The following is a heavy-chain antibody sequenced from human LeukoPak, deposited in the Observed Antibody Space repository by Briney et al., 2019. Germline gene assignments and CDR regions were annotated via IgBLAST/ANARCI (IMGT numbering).Heavy chain of an antibody. Sequence: PGGFLRLSCAASGFTLSNYWMHWVRQAPGKGLVWVSRINADGSSASYADSVKGRFTISRGNAKNTLYLQMNSLRAEDTAMYYCARDYGRSRDYGMDVWGQGTTVTVSS. V-gene: IGHV3-74*01. CDR3: ARDYGRSRDYGMDV. J-gene: IGHJ6*02. D-gene: IGHD3-10*01. CDR2: INADGSSA. CDR1: GFTLSNYW.